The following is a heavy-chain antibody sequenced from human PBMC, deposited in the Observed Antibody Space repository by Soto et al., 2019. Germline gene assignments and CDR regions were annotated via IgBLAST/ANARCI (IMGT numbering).Heavy chain of an antibody. CDR2: ISSSSSTI. V-gene: IGHV3-48*02. CDR1: GFTFSSCS. Sequence: EVQLVESGGGLVQPGGSLRLSCAASGFTFSSCSMNWVRQSPGKGLECVSYISSSSSTIYYSDSVKGRFTISRDNAKNSLYLQMNSLRDEDTAVYYCARRRRRLGELSPVLSNDAFDIWGQGTMVTVSS. CDR3: ARRRRRLGELSPVLSNDAFDI. D-gene: IGHD3-16*02. J-gene: IGHJ3*02.